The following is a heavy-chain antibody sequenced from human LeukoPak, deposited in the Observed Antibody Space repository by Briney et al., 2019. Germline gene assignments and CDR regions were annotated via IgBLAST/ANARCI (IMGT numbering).Heavy chain of an antibody. D-gene: IGHD3-22*01. CDR2: IKSKTDGGTT. V-gene: IGHV3-15*01. CDR3: TTEDGYYDSSGYFPARY. Sequence: PGGSLRLPCAASGFTFSNAWMSWVRQAPGKGLEWVGRIKSKTDGGTTDYAAPVKGRFTISRDDSKNTLYLQMNSLKTEDTAVYYCTTEDGYYDSSGYFPARYWGQGTLVTVSS. J-gene: IGHJ4*02. CDR1: GFTFSNAW.